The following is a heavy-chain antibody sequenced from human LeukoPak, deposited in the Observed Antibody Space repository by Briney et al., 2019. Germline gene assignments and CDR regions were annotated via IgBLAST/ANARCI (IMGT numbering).Heavy chain of an antibody. CDR3: GRGKAAAGTVIQY. J-gene: IGHJ1*01. Sequence: GSLRLSCATSGFTHSSYYMHWVRQVPGKELAWVARINGDGRSTIYADSVQGRFTISRDSAKSTLYLQMNSLRAEDTAVYYCGRGKAAAGTVIQYWGQGTLVTVSS. CDR2: INGDGRST. D-gene: IGHD6-13*01. V-gene: IGHV3-74*01. CDR1: GFTHSSYY.